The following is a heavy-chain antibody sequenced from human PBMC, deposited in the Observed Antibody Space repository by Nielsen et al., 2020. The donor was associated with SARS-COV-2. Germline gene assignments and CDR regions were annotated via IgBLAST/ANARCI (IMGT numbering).Heavy chain of an antibody. J-gene: IGHJ6*03. D-gene: IGHD2-2*01. CDR1: GYTFTSYD. CDR2: ISANNGNV. Sequence: ASVKVSCKASGYTFTSYDIIWVRQAPGQGLEWMGRISANNGNVKYAQNLQDRVTMTADASTSTVYMDLRRLRSDDTAVYYCAREGLGVVPGPLGIGMWYSYYYMDVWGKGTTVIVSS. CDR3: AREGLGVVPGPLGIGMWYSYYYMDV. V-gene: IGHV1-18*01.